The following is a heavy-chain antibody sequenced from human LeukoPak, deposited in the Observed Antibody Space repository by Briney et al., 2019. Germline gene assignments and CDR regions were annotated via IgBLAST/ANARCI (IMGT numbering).Heavy chain of an antibody. V-gene: IGHV3-30*18. CDR1: GFTLRSYT. D-gene: IGHD3-10*01. Sequence: GGSLRLSCAASGFTLRSYTMNWVRQAPGKGLEWVAVISYDGSNKYYADSVKGRFTISRDNSKNTLYLQMNSLRAEDTAVYYCAKEHGSGSYYRPYYFDYWGQGTLVTVSS. CDR3: AKEHGSGSYYRPYYFDY. CDR2: ISYDGSNK. J-gene: IGHJ4*02.